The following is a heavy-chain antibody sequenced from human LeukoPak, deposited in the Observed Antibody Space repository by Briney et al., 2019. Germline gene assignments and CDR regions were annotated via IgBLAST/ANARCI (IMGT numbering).Heavy chain of an antibody. Sequence: SETLSLTCTVSGGSISSSTYYWGWIRQPPGKGLEWIGSIYYRGNSYYNPSLKSRVTIAVDTSKNHFSLKLRSVTAADTAVYYCAKDHYDSSGYPFDYWGQGTLVTVSS. CDR1: GGSISSSTYY. J-gene: IGHJ4*02. V-gene: IGHV4-39*07. CDR2: IYYRGNS. CDR3: AKDHYDSSGYPFDY. D-gene: IGHD3-22*01.